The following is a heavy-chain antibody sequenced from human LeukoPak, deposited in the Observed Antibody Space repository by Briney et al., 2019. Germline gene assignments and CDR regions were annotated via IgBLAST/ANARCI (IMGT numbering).Heavy chain of an antibody. Sequence: ASVKVSCKASGYTFTSYDINWVRQATGQGLEWMGWMNPNSGNTGYAQKFQGRVTMTRDTSISTAYMELGRLRSDDTAVYYCARGSMWYFDYWGQGTLVTVSS. D-gene: IGHD2/OR15-2a*01. CDR2: MNPNSGNT. CDR3: ARGSMWYFDY. CDR1: GYTFTSYD. J-gene: IGHJ4*02. V-gene: IGHV1-8*01.